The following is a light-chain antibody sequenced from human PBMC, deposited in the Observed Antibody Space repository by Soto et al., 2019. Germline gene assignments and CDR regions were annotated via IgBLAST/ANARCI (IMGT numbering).Light chain of an antibody. CDR2: DVS. CDR3: QQYNSYTWT. V-gene: IGKV1-5*01. Sequence: DNQITQSPSSLSASVGDRVTITCRASQSISTWLAWYQQKPGKAPKLLIYDVSSLESGVPSRFSGSGSGTEFTLTISSLQPDDFATYYCQQYNSYTWTFGQGTKVDIK. J-gene: IGKJ1*01. CDR1: QSISTW.